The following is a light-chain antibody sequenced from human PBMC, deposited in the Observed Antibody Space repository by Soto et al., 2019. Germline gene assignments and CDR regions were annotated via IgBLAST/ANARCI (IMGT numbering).Light chain of an antibody. Sequence: EIVLTQSPATLSLSPGERATLSCRASQSVSSYLAWYQTKPGQAPRLLIYDASNRATGIPARFSGSGSGTDFTLTISSLEPEDFAVYYCQQRSNWPITFCQGTRLEIK. V-gene: IGKV3-11*01. CDR1: QSVSSY. J-gene: IGKJ5*01. CDR2: DAS. CDR3: QQRSNWPIT.